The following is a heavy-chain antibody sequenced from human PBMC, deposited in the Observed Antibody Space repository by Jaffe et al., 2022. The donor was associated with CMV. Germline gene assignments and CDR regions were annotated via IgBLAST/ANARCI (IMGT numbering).Heavy chain of an antibody. Sequence: QVRLQESGPGLVKPSETLSLTCTVSGGSISGYYWSWIRQPPGKGLEWIGYIYYSGSTNYNPSLKSRVTISLDTSKTQFSLKLSSVTAADTAVYYCARHTETTGYYYYYYMDVWGKGTTVTVSS. CDR3: ARHTETTGYYYYYYMDV. J-gene: IGHJ6*03. D-gene: IGHD4-17*01. CDR1: GGSISGYY. CDR2: IYYSGST. V-gene: IGHV4-59*08.